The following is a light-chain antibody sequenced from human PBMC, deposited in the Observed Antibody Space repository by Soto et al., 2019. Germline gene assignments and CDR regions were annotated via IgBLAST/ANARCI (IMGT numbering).Light chain of an antibody. CDR2: DAS. V-gene: IGKV3-11*01. CDR1: QSVSSY. J-gene: IGKJ4*01. Sequence: EIVLTQSPATLSLSPGERATLSCRASQSVSSYLAWYQQKPGQAPRLLIYDASNRATGIPDRFSGSGSGTDFTLSISSLEPEDSAVYYCQQRSNWAPVTFGGGTKVEIK. CDR3: QQRSNWAPVT.